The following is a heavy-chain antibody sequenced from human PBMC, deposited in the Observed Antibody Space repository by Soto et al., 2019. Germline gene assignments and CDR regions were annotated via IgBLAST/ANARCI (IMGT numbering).Heavy chain of an antibody. D-gene: IGHD1-26*01. CDR2: IIPIFGTA. Sequence: QVQLVQSGAEVKKPGSSVKVSCKASGGTFSSYAISWVRQAPGQGLEWMGGIIPIFGTANYAQKFQGRVTITADESTSTAYMELSSLRSEDTAVYYYARAEGATFSYYYYGMDVWGQGTTVTVSS. V-gene: IGHV1-69*01. J-gene: IGHJ6*02. CDR3: ARAEGATFSYYYYGMDV. CDR1: GGTFSSYA.